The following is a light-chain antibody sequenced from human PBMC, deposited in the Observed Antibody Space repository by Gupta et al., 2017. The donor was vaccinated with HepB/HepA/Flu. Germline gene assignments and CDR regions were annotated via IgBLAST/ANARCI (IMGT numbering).Light chain of an antibody. CDR1: SSNIGIHY. CDR2: DNN. CDR3: GTWDSTSWV. Sequence: QSVLTQPPSVSAAPGQKVTISCSGSSSNIGIHYVSWYQQRPGTAPKLLIFDNNKRPSGIPDRFSGSTSGTSATLDITGLQTGDEADYYCGTWDSTSWVFGGGTKVTVL. J-gene: IGLJ3*02. V-gene: IGLV1-51*01.